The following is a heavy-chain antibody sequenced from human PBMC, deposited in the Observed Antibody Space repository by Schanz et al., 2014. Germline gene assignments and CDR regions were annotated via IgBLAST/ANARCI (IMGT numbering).Heavy chain of an antibody. Sequence: QVQLQESGPGLVKPSQTLSLTCAVSGGSISSGGYSWSWIRQPPGKGLEWIGYIFFRGSTYYNPSLKSRVTISTDTSKNQFSLRLTSVTAADTAVYYCYGMDVWGQGTTVTVSS. CDR2: IFFRGST. V-gene: IGHV4-30-4*07. CDR1: GGSISSGGYS. CDR3: YGMDV. J-gene: IGHJ6*02.